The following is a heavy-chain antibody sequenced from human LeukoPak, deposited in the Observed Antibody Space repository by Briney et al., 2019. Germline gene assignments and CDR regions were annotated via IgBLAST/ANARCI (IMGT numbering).Heavy chain of an antibody. CDR2: ISWNSGSI. D-gene: IGHD4-17*01. CDR1: GFTFDDYA. V-gene: IGHV3-9*03. Sequence: GGSLRLSCAASGFTFDDYAMHWVRQAPGKGLEWVSGISWNSGSIGYADSVKGRFTISRDNAKNSLYLQMNSLRAEVMALYYCAKDNTVNAFDIWGKGQWSPSPQ. CDR3: AKDNTVNAFDI. J-gene: IGHJ3*02.